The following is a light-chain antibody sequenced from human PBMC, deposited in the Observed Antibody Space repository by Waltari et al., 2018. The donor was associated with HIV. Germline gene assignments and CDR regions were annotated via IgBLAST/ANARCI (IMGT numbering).Light chain of an antibody. CDR3: ATWDSGLSAVV. CDR2: DNK. Sequence: QSVLTQPPSVSATPGQKVTISCSGSSSNIGYNYVFWYQQLPGTAPKLLIYDNKKRPSGIPDRFSGSKSGTSATLGITGLQTGDEADYYCATWDSGLSAVVFGGGTKLTVL. J-gene: IGLJ2*01. CDR1: SSNIGYNY. V-gene: IGLV1-51*01.